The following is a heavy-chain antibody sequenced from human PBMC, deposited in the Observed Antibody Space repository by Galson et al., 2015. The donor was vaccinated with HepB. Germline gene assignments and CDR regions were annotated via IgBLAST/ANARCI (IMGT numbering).Heavy chain of an antibody. V-gene: IGHV3-23*01. CDR2: ITPSGDMS. J-gene: IGHJ4*02. CDR3: AKVFPEKTDGWYRQALYYFDS. CDR1: GFTFRYYA. D-gene: IGHD6-19*01. Sequence: SLRLSCAASGFTFRYYAMSWVRQAPGKGLEWVSGITPSGDMSFSADSVRGRVTISRDNSKNTLSLQMNSLRADDTAIYFCAKVFPEKTDGWYRQALYYFDSWGQGTRVTVSS.